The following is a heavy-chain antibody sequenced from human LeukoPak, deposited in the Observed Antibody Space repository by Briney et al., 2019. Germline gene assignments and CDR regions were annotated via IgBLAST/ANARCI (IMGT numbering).Heavy chain of an antibody. CDR2: IYTSGST. J-gene: IGHJ3*02. CDR1: GGSISSGSYY. CDR3: AGLTTVVMEAFDI. Sequence: SQTLSLTCTVSGGSISSGSYYWSWIRQPAGKGLEWIGRIYTSGSTNYNPSLKSRVTISVDTSKNQFSLKLSSVTAADTAVYYCAGLTTVVMEAFDIWGQGTMVTVSS. D-gene: IGHD4-23*01. V-gene: IGHV4-61*02.